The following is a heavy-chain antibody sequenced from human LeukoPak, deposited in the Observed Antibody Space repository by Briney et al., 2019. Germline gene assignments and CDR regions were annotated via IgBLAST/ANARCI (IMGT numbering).Heavy chain of an antibody. CDR3: AKDPSVGWFGELSGGGYFDY. Sequence: GGSLRLSCAASGFTFSDSYMTWVRQAPGKGLEWVSVIYSGGGTYYADSVKGRFTISRDNSKNTLYLQMNSLRAEDTAVYYCAKDPSVGWFGELSGGGYFDYWGQGTLVTVSS. V-gene: IGHV3-66*02. J-gene: IGHJ4*02. CDR1: GFTFSDSY. CDR2: IYSGGGT. D-gene: IGHD3-10*01.